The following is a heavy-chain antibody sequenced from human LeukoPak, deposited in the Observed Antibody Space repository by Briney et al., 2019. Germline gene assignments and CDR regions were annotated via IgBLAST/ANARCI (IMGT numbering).Heavy chain of an antibody. CDR2: INHSGST. V-gene: IGHV4-34*01. CDR3: ARGFDSSSWSGGIYYYYGMDV. J-gene: IGHJ6*01. Sequence: SETLSLTCAVYGGSFSGYYWSWIRQPPGKGLEWIGEINHSGSTNYNPSLKSRVTISVDTSKNQFSLKLSSVTAADTAVYYCARGFDSSSWSGGIYYYYGMDVWGPRDHGHRLL. CDR1: GGSFSGYY. D-gene: IGHD6-13*01.